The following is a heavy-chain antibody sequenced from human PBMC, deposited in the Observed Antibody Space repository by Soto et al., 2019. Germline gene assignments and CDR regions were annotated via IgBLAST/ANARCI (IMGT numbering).Heavy chain of an antibody. CDR1: GYSFTSYW. D-gene: IGHD2-21*02. CDR2: IYPGDSDT. CDR3: ARHPYCGGDCYSSVGMDV. J-gene: IGHJ6*02. V-gene: IGHV5-51*01. Sequence: HGESLKISCKGSGYSFTSYWIGWVRQMPGKGLEWMGIIYPGDSDTRYSPSFQGQVTISADKSISTAYLQWSSLKASDTAMYYCARHPYCGGDCYSSVGMDVWGQGATVTVSS.